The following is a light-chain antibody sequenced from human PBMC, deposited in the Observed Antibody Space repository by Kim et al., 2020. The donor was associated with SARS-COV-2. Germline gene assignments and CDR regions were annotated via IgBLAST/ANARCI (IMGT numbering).Light chain of an antibody. CDR2: YDS. CDR3: QVWDSSSDHVV. V-gene: IGLV3-21*04. CDR1: NIGSTS. J-gene: IGLJ2*01. Sequence: APGKTARITCGGNNIGSTSVHWYQQKPGQAPVLVIYYDSDRPSGIPERFSGSNSGNTATLTISRVEAGDEADYYCQVWDSSSDHVVFGGGTKVTVL.